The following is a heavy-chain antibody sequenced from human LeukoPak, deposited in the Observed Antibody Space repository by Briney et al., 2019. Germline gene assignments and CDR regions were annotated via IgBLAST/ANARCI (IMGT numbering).Heavy chain of an antibody. CDR3: AKGAAIDH. Sequence: PGGSLRLSCAASGFDFNNYAMSWVRQGPGKRLEWVSAMSGSGYHTYYADSDKTYYADSVKGRFTFSRDNSKSTVYLHMNNLRLEDTAIYYCAKGAAIDHWGQGTLVTVSS. CDR1: GFDFNNYA. V-gene: IGHV3-23*01. J-gene: IGHJ4*02. CDR2: MSGSGYHTYYADSDKT.